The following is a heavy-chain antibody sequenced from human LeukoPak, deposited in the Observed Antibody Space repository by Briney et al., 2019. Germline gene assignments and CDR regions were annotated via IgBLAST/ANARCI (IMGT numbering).Heavy chain of an antibody. CDR3: ARDLTYYYDSSGYSATGYYYYGMDV. V-gene: IGHV4-34*01. D-gene: IGHD3-22*01. Sequence: SETLSLTCAVYGGSFSGYYWSWIRQPPGEGPEWIGEINHSGSTNYNPSLKSRVTISVDTSKNQFSLKLSSVTAADTAVYYCARDLTYYYDSSGYSATGYYYYGMDVWGQGTTVTVSS. CDR1: GGSFSGYY. CDR2: INHSGST. J-gene: IGHJ6*02.